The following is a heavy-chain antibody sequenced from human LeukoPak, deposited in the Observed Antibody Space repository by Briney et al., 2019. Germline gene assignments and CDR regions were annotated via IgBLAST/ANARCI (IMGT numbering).Heavy chain of an antibody. CDR3: AKTSREWELLGGFE. CDR2: ISYDGNNK. V-gene: IGHV3-30*18. CDR1: GFTSSTYG. Sequence: PGGSLRLSCAASGFTSSTYGMNWVRQAPGKGLEWVALISYDGNNKFYADSVRDRFTISRDNSKNTLYLEMNNLRAEDTAVYYCAKTSREWELLGGFEWGQGTMVTVSS. J-gene: IGHJ3*01. D-gene: IGHD1-26*01.